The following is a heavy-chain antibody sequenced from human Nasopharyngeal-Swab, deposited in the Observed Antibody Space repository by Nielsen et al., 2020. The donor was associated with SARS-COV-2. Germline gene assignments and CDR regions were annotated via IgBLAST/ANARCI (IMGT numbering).Heavy chain of an antibody. Sequence: ASVKVSCKASGYTFTSYYMHWVRHAPGQGLEWMGIINPSGGSTSYAQKFQGRVTMTRDTSTSTVYMELSSLRSEDTAVYYCARDIVVVPAARGSWFDPWGQGTLVTVSS. V-gene: IGHV1-46*01. J-gene: IGHJ5*02. CDR3: ARDIVVVPAARGSWFDP. CDR1: GYTFTSYY. D-gene: IGHD2-2*01. CDR2: INPSGGST.